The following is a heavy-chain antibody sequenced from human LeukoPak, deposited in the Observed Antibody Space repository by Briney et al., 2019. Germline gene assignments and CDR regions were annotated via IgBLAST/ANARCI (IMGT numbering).Heavy chain of an antibody. CDR2: ISYAGSNE. D-gene: IGHD2-15*01. Sequence: HPGGSLRLSCAPSGFTFRNYAMHWVRQAPGKGLEWVAVISYAGSNERYADSVKGRFTISRDNSKNTLYLQMNSLRAEDTAVYYCARDSVVAAQGKLGFDPWGQGTLVTVSS. CDR3: ARDSVVAAQGKLGFDP. V-gene: IGHV3-30*04. CDR1: GFTFRNYA. J-gene: IGHJ5*02.